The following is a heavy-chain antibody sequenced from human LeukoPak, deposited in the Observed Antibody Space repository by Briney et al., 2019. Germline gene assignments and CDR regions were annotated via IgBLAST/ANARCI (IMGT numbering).Heavy chain of an antibody. CDR1: GFTFSSYG. CDR2: ISGSGGST. Sequence: PGGSLRLSCAASGFTFSSYGMSWVRQAPGKGLEWVSAISGSGGSTYYADSVKGRFTISRDNSKNTLYLQMNSLRAEDTAVYYCAKDLPPTTVGAYFDYWGQGTLVTVSS. CDR3: AKDLPPTTVGAYFDY. J-gene: IGHJ4*02. D-gene: IGHD1-26*01. V-gene: IGHV3-23*01.